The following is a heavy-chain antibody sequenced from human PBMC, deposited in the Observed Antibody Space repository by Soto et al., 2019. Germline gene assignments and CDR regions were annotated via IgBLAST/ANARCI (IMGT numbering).Heavy chain of an antibody. D-gene: IGHD2-21*01. Sequence: EVQLVESGGGLVQPGGSLRLSCETSGFMFSAYWMSWVRQDPRKGLEWVATISGGASDKYYVDSVKGRFTIARDDAKNSLYLQMNSLGDEDMAVYYCVREDEHRLDHWGQGTRVTVSS. CDR1: GFMFSAYW. V-gene: IGHV3-7*01. CDR2: ISGGASDK. CDR3: VREDEHRLDH. J-gene: IGHJ4*02.